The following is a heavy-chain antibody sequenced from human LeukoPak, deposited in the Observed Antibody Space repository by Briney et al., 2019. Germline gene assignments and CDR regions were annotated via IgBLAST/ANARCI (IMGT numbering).Heavy chain of an antibody. CDR2: IKEDGSEK. Sequence: GGSLRLSCAASGFTFSYFWMSWVRQAPGKGLEWVANIKEDGSEKYYVDSVKGRFTISRDNANNALYLQMNSLRAEDTAVYYCAREYYYDSSGYASFGYWGQGTLVTVSS. D-gene: IGHD3-22*01. CDR1: GFTFSYFW. J-gene: IGHJ4*02. V-gene: IGHV3-7*01. CDR3: AREYYYDSSGYASFGY.